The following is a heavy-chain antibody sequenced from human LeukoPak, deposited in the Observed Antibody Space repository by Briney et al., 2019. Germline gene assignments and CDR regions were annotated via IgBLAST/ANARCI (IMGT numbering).Heavy chain of an antibody. V-gene: IGHV5-51*01. CDR1: GSRFTNYW. Sequence: GEPLQISCKGSGSRFTNYWIGWVRQMPGKGLEWMGIIYPGDSDTKYSPSFQGQVTISADKSISTAYLQWSSLKASDTAMYYCATLRSGYYYDYFDYWGQGTLVTVSS. D-gene: IGHD3-22*01. CDR2: IYPGDSDT. J-gene: IGHJ4*02. CDR3: ATLRSGYYYDYFDY.